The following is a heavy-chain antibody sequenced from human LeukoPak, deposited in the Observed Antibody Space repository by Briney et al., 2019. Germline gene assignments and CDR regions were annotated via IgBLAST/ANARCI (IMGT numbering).Heavy chain of an antibody. CDR2: IWYDGSNK. CDR1: EFTFSSYG. D-gene: IGHD3-16*01. CDR3: AGGGTSLHY. V-gene: IGHV3-33*01. J-gene: IGHJ4*02. Sequence: PGRSLRLSCAASEFTFSSYGMHWVRQAPGKGLEWVAVIWYDGSNKYYADSVKGRFTISRDNSKNTLYLQMNSLRAEDTAVYYCAGGGTSLHYWGQGTLVTVSS.